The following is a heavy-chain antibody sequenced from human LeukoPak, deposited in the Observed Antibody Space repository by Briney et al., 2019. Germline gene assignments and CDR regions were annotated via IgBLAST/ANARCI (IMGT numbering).Heavy chain of an antibody. D-gene: IGHD3-10*01. V-gene: IGHV3-66*04. CDR3: SRLRPGYYFDY. CDR1: GFTASTNY. J-gene: IGHJ4*02. Sequence: GGSLRLSCAVSGFTASTNYMSWVRQAPGKGLEWVSVIYSGGSTYYADSVKGRFTISRDNSKNTLYLQMNSLRDEDTAVYYRSRLRPGYYFDYWGQGTLVTVSS. CDR2: IYSGGST.